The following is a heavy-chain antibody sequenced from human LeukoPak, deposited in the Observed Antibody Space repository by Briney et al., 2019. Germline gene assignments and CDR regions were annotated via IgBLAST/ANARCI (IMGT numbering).Heavy chain of an antibody. CDR3: ARAIFYGIEF. V-gene: IGHV1-2*02. J-gene: IGHJ4*02. D-gene: IGHD2/OR15-2a*01. CDR2: INPHSGAT. CDR1: GYTFTGYY. Sequence: ASVKVSCKASGYTFTGYYMHWVRQAPGQGLEWMGWINPHSGATHYAQKFQGRVTMTRDTPINTAYMELSGLTSADTAVYFCARAIFYGIEFWGQGTLVTVSP.